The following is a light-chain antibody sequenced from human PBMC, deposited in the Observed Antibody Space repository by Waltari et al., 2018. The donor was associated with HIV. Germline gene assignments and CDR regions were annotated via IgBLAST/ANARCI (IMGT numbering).Light chain of an antibody. J-gene: IGKJ2*01. Sequence: EVVMTQSPPTLSVSPGERATPSCRASESVNSHLAWYQHKPGQAPRLLIYGASTRTTCGPAMFICSGSGTEFTLTISSLQSEDFAIYYCQQYNHWPPYTFGQGTKLEIK. V-gene: IGKV3-15*01. CDR2: GAS. CDR1: ESVNSH. CDR3: QQYNHWPPYT.